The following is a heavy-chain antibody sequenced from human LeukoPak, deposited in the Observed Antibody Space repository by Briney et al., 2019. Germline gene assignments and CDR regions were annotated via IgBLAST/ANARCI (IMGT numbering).Heavy chain of an antibody. CDR1: GLTFSDYG. V-gene: IGHV3-7*01. CDR2: INQGGSEK. J-gene: IGHJ4*02. CDR3: VREGHDNGWSFDY. D-gene: IGHD6-19*01. Sequence: GGPLRLSCAASGLTFSDYGMSWVRQAPGKGLEWVANINQGGSEKYYVDSVEGRFTISRDNPKNSLYLQMTSLRAEDAAVYYCVREGHDNGWSFDYWGQGALVIVSS.